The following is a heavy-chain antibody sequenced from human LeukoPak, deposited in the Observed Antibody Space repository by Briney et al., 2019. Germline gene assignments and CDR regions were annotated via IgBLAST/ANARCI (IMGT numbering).Heavy chain of an antibody. CDR3: VRGSPSYWDYYFDY. D-gene: IGHD1-26*01. J-gene: IGHJ4*02. V-gene: IGHV3-30-3*01. CDR1: GFTFSSYA. Sequence: GGSLRLSCAASGFTFSSYAMHWVRQAPGKGLEWVAVISYDGSNKYYADSVKGRFTISRDNSKNTLYLQMNSLRAEDTAVYYCVRGSPSYWDYYFDYWGQGTLVTVSS. CDR2: ISYDGSNK.